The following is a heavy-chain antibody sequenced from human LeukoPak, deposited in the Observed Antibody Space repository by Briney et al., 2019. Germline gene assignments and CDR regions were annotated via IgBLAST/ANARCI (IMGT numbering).Heavy chain of an antibody. D-gene: IGHD6-6*01. CDR3: ARDSPEYSSSSGLDAFDI. Sequence: SVKVSCKASGGTFSSYAISWVRQAPGQGLEWMGGIIPIFGTVNYAQKFQGRVTITADESASTAYMELSSLRSEDTAVYYCARDSPEYSSSSGLDAFDIWGQGTMVTVSS. V-gene: IGHV1-69*01. J-gene: IGHJ3*02. CDR2: IIPIFGTV. CDR1: GGTFSSYA.